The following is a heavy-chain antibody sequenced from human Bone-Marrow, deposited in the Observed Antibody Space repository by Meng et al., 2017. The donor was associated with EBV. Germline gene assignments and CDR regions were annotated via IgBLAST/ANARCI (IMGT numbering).Heavy chain of an antibody. V-gene: IGHV1-18*01. Sequence: QGQLVQSGGEVKKPGVSVKVSCKTSGYTFTSYAISWVRQAPGQGLEWMGWISADKGNRNYAQKFQDRVTLTTDTSTRTAYMELRSLRSDDTAVYFCARDLGYTSSCHDYWGQGTLVTVSS. CDR2: ISADKGNR. CDR1: GYTFTSYA. D-gene: IGHD6-13*01. CDR3: ARDLGYTSSCHDY. J-gene: IGHJ4*02.